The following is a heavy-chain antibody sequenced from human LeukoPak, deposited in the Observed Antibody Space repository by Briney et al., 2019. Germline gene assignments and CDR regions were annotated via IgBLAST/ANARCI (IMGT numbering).Heavy chain of an antibody. D-gene: IGHD3-9*01. V-gene: IGHV4-34*01. CDR1: GGSSRDFSDYY. CDR2: INESGST. CDR3: AATRYFDWFPTPGGFDY. Sequence: PSETLSLTCAVSGGSSRDFSDYYWSWIRQPPGKGLEWMGEINESGSTYYSPSLSNRLTISVDKSKKQFSLRLTSVTAADTAVYYCAATRYFDWFPTPGGFDYWGQGTLVTVSS. J-gene: IGHJ4*02.